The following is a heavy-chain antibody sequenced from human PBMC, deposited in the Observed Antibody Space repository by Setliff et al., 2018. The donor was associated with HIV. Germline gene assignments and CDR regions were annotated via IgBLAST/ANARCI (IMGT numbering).Heavy chain of an antibody. CDR1: GGSISSSY. D-gene: IGHD3-22*01. J-gene: IGHJ6*03. Sequence: PSETLSLTCTVSGGSISSSYWSWIRQPPGKGLEWIGYIYYSGSTNYNPSLKSRVTISVDTSENQFSLKLSSVTAADTAVYYCARARTPYYYDSSAYYFNYYYMDVWGKGTTVTVSS. V-gene: IGHV4-59*01. CDR3: ARARTPYYYDSSAYYFNYYYMDV. CDR2: IYYSGST.